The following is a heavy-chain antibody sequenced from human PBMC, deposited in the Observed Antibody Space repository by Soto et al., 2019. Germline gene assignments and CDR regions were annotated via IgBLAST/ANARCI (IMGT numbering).Heavy chain of an antibody. CDR2: ISYDGINE. D-gene: IGHD3-16*02. CDR3: ARDRLLLGELSLMGYFDY. CDR1: GFTFTSYA. Sequence: QVQLVESGGSVVQPGRSLRLSCEASGFTFTSYAMHWVRQAPGKGLEWVAVISYDGINEYYADSVKGRFTISRDNSKNTLFLQMSSLRVEDTAVYYWARDRLLLGELSLMGYFDYWGQGTLVTVSS. J-gene: IGHJ4*02. V-gene: IGHV3-30*15.